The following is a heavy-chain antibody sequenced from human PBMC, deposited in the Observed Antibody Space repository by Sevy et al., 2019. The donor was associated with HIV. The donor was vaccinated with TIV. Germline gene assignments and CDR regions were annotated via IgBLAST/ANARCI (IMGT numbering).Heavy chain of an antibody. CDR1: GGTFSRYA. D-gene: IGHD6-19*01. Sequence: ASVKVSCKASGGTFSRYAISWVRQAPGHGLEWLGGIIPIFGTTNYAQKFQGRVTITADESTSTAYMELSSLRSEDTAVYYCARLTVAGLGGWFDPWGHGTLVTVSS. CDR3: ARLTVAGLGGWFDP. V-gene: IGHV1-69*13. J-gene: IGHJ5*02. CDR2: IIPIFGTT.